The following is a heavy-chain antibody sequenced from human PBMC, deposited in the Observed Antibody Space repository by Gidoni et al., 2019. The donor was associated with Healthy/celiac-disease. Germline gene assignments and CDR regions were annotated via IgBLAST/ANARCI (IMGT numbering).Heavy chain of an antibody. D-gene: IGHD3-10*01. CDR1: GGSFRGYY. CDR3: ARGRAFYYYGSGRSPGFDY. CDR2: INHSGSP. J-gene: IGHJ4*02. Sequence: QVQLQQWGAGLLKPSETLSPTCAVYGGSFRGYYWSWIRQPPGKGLEWIGEINHSGSPNYTPSLKSRVTISVDTSKNQFSLKLSSVTAADTAVYYCARGRAFYYYGSGRSPGFDYWGQGTLVTVSS. V-gene: IGHV4-34*01.